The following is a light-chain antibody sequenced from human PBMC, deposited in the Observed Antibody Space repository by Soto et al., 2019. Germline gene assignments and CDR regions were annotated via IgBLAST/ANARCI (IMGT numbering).Light chain of an antibody. CDR3: AGWDESLSGPV. CDR1: SSNIGTNV. CDR2: NNN. V-gene: IGLV1-44*01. J-gene: IGLJ3*02. Sequence: SVLTQSSSVSVYPGQRVTISCSGSSSNIGTNVVNWYQQFPGTAPKILIFNNNNRPSGVPDRFSGSKSGSSASLAISGLLSEDEADYYCAGWDESLSGPVFGGETKVTV.